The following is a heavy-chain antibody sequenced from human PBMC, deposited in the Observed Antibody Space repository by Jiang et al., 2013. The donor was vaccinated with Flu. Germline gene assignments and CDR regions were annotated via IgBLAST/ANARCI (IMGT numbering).Heavy chain of an antibody. CDR2: LVVVVVA. CDR3: AKVIIEGLFPMATMDAFDI. CDR1: DSPFSSYA. J-gene: IGHJ3*02. Sequence: QLLESGGGLVQPGGSLRLSCADLLDSPFSSYAMSWVRQAPGKGLEWSQLLVVVVVAHTTQNSVKGRFTISRDNSKNTLYLQMNSLRAEDTAVYYCAKVIIEGLFPMATMDAFDIWGQGTMVTVSS. D-gene: IGHD5-24*01. V-gene: IGHV3-23*01.